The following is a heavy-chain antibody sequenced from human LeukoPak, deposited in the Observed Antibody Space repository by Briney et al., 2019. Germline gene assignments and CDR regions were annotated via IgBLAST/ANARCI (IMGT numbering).Heavy chain of an antibody. J-gene: IGHJ4*02. CDR2: ISGSGGST. V-gene: IGHV3-23*01. D-gene: IGHD3-22*01. CDR3: ARDRALYDSRRGYYYTEDDY. Sequence: GGSLRLSCAASGFTFSSYAMSWVRQAPGKGLEWVSAISGSGGSTYYADSVKGRFTISRDNAKSSLYLQMNSLRADDTAVYYCARDRALYDSRRGYYYTEDDYWGQGTLVTVSS. CDR1: GFTFSSYA.